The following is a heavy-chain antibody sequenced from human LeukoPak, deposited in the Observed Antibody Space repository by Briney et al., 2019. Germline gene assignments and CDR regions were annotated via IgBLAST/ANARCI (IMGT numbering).Heavy chain of an antibody. D-gene: IGHD6-19*01. J-gene: IGHJ4*02. Sequence: ASVKVSCKASGYTFTGYCMHWVRQAPGQGLEWMGWINPNSGGTNYAQKFQGWVTMTRDTSISTAYMELSRLRSDDTAVYYCARGYTAVAGTGAIDYWGQGTLVTVSS. CDR3: ARGYTAVAGTGAIDY. CDR2: INPNSGGT. V-gene: IGHV1-2*04. CDR1: GYTFTGYC.